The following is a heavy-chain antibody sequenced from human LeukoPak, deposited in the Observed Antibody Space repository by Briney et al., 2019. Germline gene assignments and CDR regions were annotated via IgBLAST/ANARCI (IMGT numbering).Heavy chain of an antibody. CDR3: AFGNYYGWRVYFDY. CDR2: VYYSGDT. J-gene: IGHJ4*02. D-gene: IGHD1-26*01. CDR1: GGSISGYY. V-gene: IGHV4-59*01. Sequence: SETLSLTCTVSGGSISGYYWSWIRQPPGKGLEWIGYVYYSGDTNYNPSLKSRVTISVDTSKSQFSLKLTSVGAADTAVYHCAFGNYYGWRVYFDYWGQGTLVTVSS.